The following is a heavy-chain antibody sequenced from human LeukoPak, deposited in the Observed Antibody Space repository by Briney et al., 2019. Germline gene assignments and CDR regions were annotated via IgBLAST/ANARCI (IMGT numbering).Heavy chain of an antibody. V-gene: IGHV1-2*02. CDR1: GYTFTGYY. D-gene: IGHD3-3*01. CDR3: ARGPPTPSYFWYNYYYYMDV. J-gene: IGHJ6*03. CDR2: INPNSGGT. Sequence: ASVKVSCKASGYTFTGYYMHWVRQAPGQGLEWMGWINPNSGGTNYAQKFQGRVTMTRDTSISTAYMELSRLRSDDTAVYYCARGPPTPSYFWYNYYYYMDVWGKGTTVTVSS.